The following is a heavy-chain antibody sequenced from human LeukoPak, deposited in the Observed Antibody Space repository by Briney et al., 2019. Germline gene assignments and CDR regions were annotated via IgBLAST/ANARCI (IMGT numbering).Heavy chain of an antibody. V-gene: IGHV3-30-3*01. Sequence: PGGSLRLSCAASGFSFHYYAMHWVRQAPGKGLEWVAVISYDGTNEYYADSVKGRLTISRDNSKNTLYMQMNSLRPEDTAVYYCATVDSSGWYSTVNAFDIWGQGTMVTVSS. CDR3: ATVDSSGWYSTVNAFDI. CDR1: GFSFHYYA. CDR2: ISYDGTNE. D-gene: IGHD6-19*01. J-gene: IGHJ3*02.